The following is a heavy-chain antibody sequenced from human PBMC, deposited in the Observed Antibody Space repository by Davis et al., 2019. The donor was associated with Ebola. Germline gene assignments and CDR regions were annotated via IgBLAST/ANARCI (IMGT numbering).Heavy chain of an antibody. CDR3: ARGNTMVQGVNDY. Sequence: ASVQVSCKASGYTFTGYYMHWVRQAPGQGLEWMGIINPSGGSTSYAQKFQGRVTMTRDTSISTAYMELSRLRSDETAVYYCARGNTMVQGVNDYWGQGTLVTVSS. CDR1: GYTFTGYY. D-gene: IGHD3-10*01. J-gene: IGHJ4*02. V-gene: IGHV1-46*01. CDR2: INPSGGST.